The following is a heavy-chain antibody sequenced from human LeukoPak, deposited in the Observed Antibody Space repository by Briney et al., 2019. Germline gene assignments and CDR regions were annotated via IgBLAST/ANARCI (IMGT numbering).Heavy chain of an antibody. CDR1: GDSLSSHE. Sequence: SVRASCKASGDSLSSHELSWVRQAPGQGLEWMGRIIPIFDVTTYAQKFQGRVTITADKSTSTAYMELRSLRSEDTAVYYCARRIYCTGGECYDGWFDPWGQGTLVTVSS. J-gene: IGHJ5*02. CDR2: IIPIFDVT. V-gene: IGHV1-69*04. D-gene: IGHD2-8*02. CDR3: ARRIYCTGGECYDGWFDP.